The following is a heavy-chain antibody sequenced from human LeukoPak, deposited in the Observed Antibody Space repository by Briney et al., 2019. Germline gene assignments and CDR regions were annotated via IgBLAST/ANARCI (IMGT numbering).Heavy chain of an antibody. CDR3: ASGSSSWYEVYYYGMDV. CDR2: ISYDGSNK. D-gene: IGHD6-13*01. J-gene: IGHJ6*02. V-gene: IGHV3-30*04. Sequence: GGSLRLSCAASGFTFSSYAMHWVRQAPGKGLEWVAVISYDGSNKYYADSVKGRFTISRDNSKNTLYLQMNSLRAEDTAVYYCASGSSSWYEVYYYGMDVWGQGTTVTVSS. CDR1: GFTFSSYA.